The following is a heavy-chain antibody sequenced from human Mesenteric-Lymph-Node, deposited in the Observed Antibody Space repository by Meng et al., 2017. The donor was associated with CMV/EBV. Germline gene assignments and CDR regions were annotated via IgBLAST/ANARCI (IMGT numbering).Heavy chain of an antibody. V-gene: IGHV3-7*01. CDR3: ARDKGEIFGAGGFYYGMDV. CDR2: IKEDGSQR. CDR1: GFTFRTYW. D-gene: IGHD3-3*01. J-gene: IGHJ6*02. Sequence: GESLKISCAASGFTFRTYWMSWVRQAPGKGLEWVANIKEDGSQRYYVDSVKGRFTISRDNAENSLYLQMNNLRAEDTALYYCARDKGEIFGAGGFYYGMDVWGQGTTVTVSS.